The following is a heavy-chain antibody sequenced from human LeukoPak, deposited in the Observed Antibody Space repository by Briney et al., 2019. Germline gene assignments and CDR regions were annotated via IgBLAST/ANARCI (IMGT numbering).Heavy chain of an antibody. CDR1: GASKSVDY. CDR2: ISGSGAT. V-gene: IGHV4-4*07. CDR3: ARKVRRGQFDS. D-gene: IGHD3-10*01. Sequence: SETLTLTCTVSGASKSVDYWNWIRQHAGKGLEWIGRISGSGATDYNPALLSRVTVSVDPSNNRFSLNLNSVTAADTAVYYCARKVRRGQFDSWGQGTLVTVSS. J-gene: IGHJ4*02.